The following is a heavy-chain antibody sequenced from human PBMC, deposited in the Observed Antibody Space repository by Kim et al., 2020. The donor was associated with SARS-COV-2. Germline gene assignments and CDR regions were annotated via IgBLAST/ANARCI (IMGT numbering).Heavy chain of an antibody. D-gene: IGHD4-17*01. V-gene: IGHV4-34*01. CDR2: INHSGST. CDR3: ARGRLNDYGDRHAFDI. Sequence: SETLSLTCAVYGGSFSGYYWSWIRQPPGKGLEWIGEINHSGSTNYNPSLKSRVTISVDTSKNQFSLKLSSVTAADTAVYYCARGRLNDYGDRHAFDIWGQGTMVTVSS. J-gene: IGHJ3*02. CDR1: GGSFSGYY.